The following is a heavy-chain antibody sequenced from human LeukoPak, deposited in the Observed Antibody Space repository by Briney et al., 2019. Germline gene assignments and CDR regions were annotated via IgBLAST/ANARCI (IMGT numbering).Heavy chain of an antibody. D-gene: IGHD6-19*01. CDR3: AREDEQWLGPEDY. CDR2: ISSSGSTI. Sequence: TGGSLRLSCAASGFTFSSYSMNWVRQAPGKGLEWVSYISSSGSTIYYADSVKGRFTISRDNAKNSLYLQMNSLRAEDTAVYYCAREDEQWLGPEDYWGQGTLVTVSS. J-gene: IGHJ4*02. CDR1: GFTFSSYS. V-gene: IGHV3-48*04.